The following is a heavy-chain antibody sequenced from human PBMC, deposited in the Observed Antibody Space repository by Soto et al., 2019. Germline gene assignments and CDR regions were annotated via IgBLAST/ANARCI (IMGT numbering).Heavy chain of an antibody. CDR2: INHSGST. V-gene: IGHV4-34*01. J-gene: IGHJ4*02. CDR3: ARGGIPNSSLFPFDY. CDR1: GGSFSGYY. Sequence: QVQLQQWGAGLLKPSETLSLTCAVYGGSFSGYYWSWIRQPPGKGLEWIGEINHSGSTNYNPSLKSRVTIAVDTSKNQFSLKLSSVTAADTAVYYCARGGIPNSSLFPFDYWGQGTLVTVSS. D-gene: IGHD6-6*01.